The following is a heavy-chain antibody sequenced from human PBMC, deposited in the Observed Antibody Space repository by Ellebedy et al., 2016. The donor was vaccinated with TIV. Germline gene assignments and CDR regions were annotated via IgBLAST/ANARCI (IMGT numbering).Heavy chain of an antibody. Sequence: MPSETLSLTCTVSGASITSYYWNWIRQPPGKGLEWIAYIFYSGHTNYNPSLKSRVTISVDTSKNQFSLKLNSVSAADTAVYYCVRVVPGGASFDSWGQGTLVTVSS. CDR2: IFYSGHT. CDR3: VRVVPGGASFDS. CDR1: GASITSYY. D-gene: IGHD2-8*02. V-gene: IGHV4-59*01. J-gene: IGHJ4*02.